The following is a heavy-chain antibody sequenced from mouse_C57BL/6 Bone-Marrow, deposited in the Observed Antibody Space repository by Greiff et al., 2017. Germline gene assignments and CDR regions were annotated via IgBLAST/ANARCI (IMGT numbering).Heavy chain of an antibody. D-gene: IGHD1-1*01. CDR3: ARGGTVVVFEN. CDR1: GYSITSGYY. J-gene: IGHJ3*01. V-gene: IGHV3-6*01. Sequence: EVKLLESGPGLVKPSQSLSLTCSVTGYSITSGYYWNWIRQFPGNKLEWMGYISYDGSNNYNPSLKNRISITRDTSKNQFFLKLNSVTTEDTATYYCARGGTVVVFENWGQGTLVTVSA. CDR2: ISYDGSN.